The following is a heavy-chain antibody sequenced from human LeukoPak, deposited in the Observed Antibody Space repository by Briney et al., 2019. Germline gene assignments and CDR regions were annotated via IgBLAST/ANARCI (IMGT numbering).Heavy chain of an antibody. CDR3: ARVAGTAMAHPFDY. CDR2: IYYSGST. CDR1: GGSISSYY. D-gene: IGHD5-18*01. Sequence: SETLSLTCTVSGGSISSYYWSWIRQPPGKGLEWIGYIYYSGSTNYNPSLRSRVTISVDTSKNQFSLKLSSVTAADTAVYYCARVAGTAMAHPFDYWGQGTLVTVSS. J-gene: IGHJ4*02. V-gene: IGHV4-59*01.